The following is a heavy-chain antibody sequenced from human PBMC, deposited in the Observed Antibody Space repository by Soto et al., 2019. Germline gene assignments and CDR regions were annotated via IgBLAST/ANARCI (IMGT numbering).Heavy chain of an antibody. CDR3: ARSTTVTTKGWFDP. CDR2: INAGNGNT. Sequence: QVQLVQSGAEVKKPGASVKVSCKASGYTFTSYAMHWVRQAPGQRLEWMGWINAGNGNTKYSQKFQGRVTITRVTSASTAYMELSSLRSEDTAVYYCARSTTVTTKGWFDPWGQGTLVTVSS. V-gene: IGHV1-3*01. J-gene: IGHJ5*02. D-gene: IGHD4-17*01. CDR1: GYTFTSYA.